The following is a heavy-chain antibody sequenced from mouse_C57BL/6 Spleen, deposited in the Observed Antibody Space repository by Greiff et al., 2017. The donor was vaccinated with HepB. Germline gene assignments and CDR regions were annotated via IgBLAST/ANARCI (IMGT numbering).Heavy chain of an antibody. D-gene: IGHD1-1*01. V-gene: IGHV3-6*01. CDR2: ISYDGSN. CDR1: GYSITSGYY. J-gene: IGHJ3*01. CDR3: AREGVYYYGSSFSWFAY. Sequence: DVQLQESGPGLVKPSQSLSLTCSVTGYSITSGYYWNWIRQFPGNKLEWMGYISYDGSNNYNPSLKNRISITRETSKNQFYLKLNSVITEDTATYCCAREGVYYYGSSFSWFAYWGQGTLVTVSA.